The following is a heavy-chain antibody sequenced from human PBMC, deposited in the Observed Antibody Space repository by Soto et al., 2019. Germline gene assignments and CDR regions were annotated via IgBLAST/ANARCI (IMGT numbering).Heavy chain of an antibody. CDR3: ARAPSWYSFDY. V-gene: IGHV1-3*01. D-gene: IGHD6-13*01. CDR2: INAGNANT. J-gene: IGHJ4*02. CDR1: GYTFTSYA. Sequence: QVQLVQSGAEVKKPGASVKVSCKASGYTFTSYAMHWVRQAPGQRLEWMGWINAGNANTKYSQKFQGRVTFTRDTSASTVYMELSSLRSEDTAVYYCARAPSWYSFDYWGQGTLVTVSS.